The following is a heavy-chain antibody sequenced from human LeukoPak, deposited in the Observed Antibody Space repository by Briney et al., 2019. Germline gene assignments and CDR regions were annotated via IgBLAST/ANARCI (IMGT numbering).Heavy chain of an antibody. D-gene: IGHD3-10*01. J-gene: IGHJ4*02. Sequence: ASVKVSCKASGYTFTGYYMHWVRQAPGQGLEWMGRINPNSGGTNYAQKFQGRVTMTRDTSISTAYMELSRLRSDDTAVYSCAREFYDGSGSNWGQGTLVTVSS. CDR3: AREFYDGSGSN. CDR1: GYTFTGYY. CDR2: INPNSGGT. V-gene: IGHV1-2*06.